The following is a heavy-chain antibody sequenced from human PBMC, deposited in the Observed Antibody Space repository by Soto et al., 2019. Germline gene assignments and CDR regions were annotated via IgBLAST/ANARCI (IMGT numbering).Heavy chain of an antibody. J-gene: IGHJ6*02. V-gene: IGHV4-31*03. D-gene: IGHD3-3*01. CDR3: SRQGAQIWSGYYRRTSAFYGMDV. CDR1: GGSISSGGYY. Sequence: SETLSLTCTVSGGSISSGGYYWSWIRQHPGKGLEWIGDIYYTGRTYYHPPLKTRVTVSVDTSKNLLSLKLSFVTSADMAVLYCSRQGAQIWSGYYRRTSAFYGMDVWGQGTTVTVSS. CDR2: IYYTGRT.